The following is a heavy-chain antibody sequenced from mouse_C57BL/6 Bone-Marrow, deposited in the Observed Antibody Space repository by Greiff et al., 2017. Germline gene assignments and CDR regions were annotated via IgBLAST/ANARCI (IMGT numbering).Heavy chain of an antibody. J-gene: IGHJ3*01. V-gene: IGHV1-82*01. CDR2: IYPGDGYT. Sequence: VQLQQSGPELVKPGASVKISCKASGYAFSSSWMNWVKQRPGKGLEWIGRIYPGDGYTNYNGTFKGKATLTADKTSSTAYIQLIILTSEDSAVYFCARMNPWFAYWGQGTLVTVSA. CDR3: ARMNPWFAY. CDR1: GYAFSSSW.